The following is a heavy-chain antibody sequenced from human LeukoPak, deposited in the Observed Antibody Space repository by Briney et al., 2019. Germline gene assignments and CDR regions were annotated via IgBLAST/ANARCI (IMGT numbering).Heavy chain of an antibody. Sequence: PSETLSLTCTVSGGSISSSSYYWGWIRQPPGKGLEWIGSIYYSGSTYYNPSLKSRVTISVDTSKNQFSLKLSSVTAADTAVYYCARLPGSIAARRPPFWGQGTLVTVSS. D-gene: IGHD6-6*01. V-gene: IGHV4-39*01. CDR3: ARLPGSIAARRPPF. J-gene: IGHJ4*02. CDR2: IYYSGST. CDR1: GGSISSSSYY.